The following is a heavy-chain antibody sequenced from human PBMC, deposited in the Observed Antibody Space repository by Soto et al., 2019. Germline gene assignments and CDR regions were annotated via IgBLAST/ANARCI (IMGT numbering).Heavy chain of an antibody. CDR2: MNANSGNT. D-gene: IGHD6-19*01. CDR1: GYTFTSYD. V-gene: IGHV1-8*01. J-gene: IGHJ4*02. CDR3: AREGYSSGWYFDY. Sequence: ASVKVSCKASGYTFTSYDINWVRQATGQGLEWMGWMNANSGNTGYAQKFQGRVTMTTNTSMSTAYMELSSLRSEDTAVYYCAREGYSSGWYFDYWGQGTLVTVSS.